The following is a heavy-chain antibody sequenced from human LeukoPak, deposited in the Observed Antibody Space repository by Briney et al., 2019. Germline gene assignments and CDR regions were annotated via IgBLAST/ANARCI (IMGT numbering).Heavy chain of an antibody. Sequence: PGGSLRLSCAASGFTFSSYWMHWVRQAPGKGLVWVSRIKSDGSNYYADSVKGRFTISRDNAKRSLYLQMNSLRAEDTAVYYCARDGELGSPADAFDIWGQGTMVTVSS. D-gene: IGHD1-26*01. CDR2: IKSDGSN. V-gene: IGHV3-74*01. J-gene: IGHJ3*02. CDR1: GFTFSSYW. CDR3: ARDGELGSPADAFDI.